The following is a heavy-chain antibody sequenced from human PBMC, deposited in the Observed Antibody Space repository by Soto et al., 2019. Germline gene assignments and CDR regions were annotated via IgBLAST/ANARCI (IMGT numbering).Heavy chain of an antibody. CDR3: ARRNVVVVAATRGDAFDI. V-gene: IGHV4-59*12. Sequence: PSETLSLTCAVSGGSINGYYRTWIRQSPGKGLEWIGYIYHSGNTNYNPSLKSRVTISIDTSKNYFSLRLYSVTAADTAVYYCARRNVVVVAATRGDAFDIWGQGTMVTVSS. CDR1: GGSINGYY. D-gene: IGHD2-15*01. CDR2: IYHSGNT. J-gene: IGHJ3*02.